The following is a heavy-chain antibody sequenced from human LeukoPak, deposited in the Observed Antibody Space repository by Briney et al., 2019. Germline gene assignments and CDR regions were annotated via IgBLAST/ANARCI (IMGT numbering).Heavy chain of an antibody. CDR3: ASLRKTYYYGSGSYLTDY. D-gene: IGHD3-10*01. Sequence: SETLSLTCAVYGGSFSGYYWSWIRQPPGKGLEWIGEINHSGSTNYNPSLKSRVTISVDTSKNQFSLKLSSVTAADTAAYYCASLRKTYYYGSGSYLTDYWGREPWSPSPQ. CDR1: GGSFSGYY. V-gene: IGHV4-34*01. CDR2: INHSGST. J-gene: IGHJ4*02.